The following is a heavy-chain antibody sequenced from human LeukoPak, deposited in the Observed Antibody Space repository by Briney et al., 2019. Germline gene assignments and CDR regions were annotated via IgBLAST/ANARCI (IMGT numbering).Heavy chain of an antibody. V-gene: IGHV1-2*02. CDR3: ARSPGDFWSGYYMANYFDY. CDR1: GYTFTCYY. D-gene: IGHD3-3*01. J-gene: IGHJ4*02. Sequence: ASVKVSCKASGYTFTCYYMHWVRQAPGQGLEWMGWINPNSGGTNYAQKFQGRVTMTRDTSISTVYMELSRLRSDDTAVYYCARSPGDFWSGYYMANYFDYWGQGTLVTVSS. CDR2: INPNSGGT.